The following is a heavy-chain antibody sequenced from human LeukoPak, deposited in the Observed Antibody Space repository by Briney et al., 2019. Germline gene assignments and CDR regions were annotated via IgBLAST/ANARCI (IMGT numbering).Heavy chain of an antibody. V-gene: IGHV3-21*06. CDR2: ISSSSSYI. D-gene: IGHD3-22*01. CDR1: GFTFSSSS. Sequence: GGSLRLSCAASGFTFSSSSMNWVRQAPGKGLEWVSSISSSSSYIYYADSVKGRFTISRDNAKNSLYLQMNSLRAEDTAAYYCARVEGYYDSSGYRTDAFDIWGQGTMVTASS. J-gene: IGHJ3*02. CDR3: ARVEGYYDSSGYRTDAFDI.